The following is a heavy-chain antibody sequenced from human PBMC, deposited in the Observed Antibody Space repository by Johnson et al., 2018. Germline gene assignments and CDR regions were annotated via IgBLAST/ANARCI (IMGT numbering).Heavy chain of an antibody. CDR1: GGTFRSYA. J-gene: IGHJ6*02. CDR3: ARGRDDSNGNSFYFYYYGLDV. D-gene: IGHD3-22*01. V-gene: IGHV1-69*01. CDR2: IIPMFGPP. Sequence: QVQLQESGAEVKKPGSSVKVSCKASGGTFRSYAISWLRQAPGQGLEWMGGIIPMFGPPNSAPQFQGRVTFSADESTSTAYMELSSLRADDAAVYYCARGRDDSNGNSFYFYYYGLDVWGQGTTVTVSS.